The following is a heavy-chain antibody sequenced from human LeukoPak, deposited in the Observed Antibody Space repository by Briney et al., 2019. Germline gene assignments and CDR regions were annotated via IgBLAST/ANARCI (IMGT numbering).Heavy chain of an antibody. CDR2: IYYSGST. D-gene: IGHD3-3*01. J-gene: IGHJ4*02. V-gene: IGHV4-31*03. Sequence: SQTLSLTCTVSGGSISSGGYYWRWLRQHPGTGLEWIGYIYYSGSTYYNPSLKSRVTISVDTSKNQFSLKLSSVTAADTAVYYCARREWSKYYFDYWGQGTLVTVSS. CDR3: ARREWSKYYFDY. CDR1: GGSISSGGYY.